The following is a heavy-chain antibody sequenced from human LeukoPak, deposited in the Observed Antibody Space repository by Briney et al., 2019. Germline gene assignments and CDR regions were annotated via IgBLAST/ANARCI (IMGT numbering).Heavy chain of an antibody. Sequence: GGSLRLSCAASGFTFSSYSMNWVRQAPGKGLEWVSYISSSSSIIYYANSVKGRFTITRDNAKNSLYLQMNSLRDEDTAVYYCARGVEGSYYYDSSGKGNALDIWGQGTMVTVSS. CDR2: ISSSSSII. V-gene: IGHV3-48*02. J-gene: IGHJ3*02. D-gene: IGHD3-22*01. CDR3: ARGVEGSYYYDSSGKGNALDI. CDR1: GFTFSSYS.